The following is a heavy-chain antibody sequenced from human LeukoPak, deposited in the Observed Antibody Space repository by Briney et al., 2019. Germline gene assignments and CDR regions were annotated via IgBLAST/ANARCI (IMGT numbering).Heavy chain of an antibody. CDR3: ARDQDYYDSSGYSGGPFDY. J-gene: IGHJ4*02. Sequence: PGGSLRLSCAASGFTFSRNGMHWVRQAPGKGLEWVADISNDGSNKYYADSLKGRFTISRDNSKNTLYLQMNSLRAEDTAVYYCARDQDYYDSSGYSGGPFDYWGQGTLVTVSS. D-gene: IGHD3-22*01. CDR2: ISNDGSNK. V-gene: IGHV3-30*03. CDR1: GFTFSRNG.